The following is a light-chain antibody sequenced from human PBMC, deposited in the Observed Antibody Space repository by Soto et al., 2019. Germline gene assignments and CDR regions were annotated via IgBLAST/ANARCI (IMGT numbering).Light chain of an antibody. J-gene: IGKJ3*01. CDR2: GAS. CDR1: QSVSSN. Sequence: EIVMTQSPATRSVSPGERATLSCRASQSVSSNLAWYQQKPGQAPRLLIYGASTRATVIPARFSGSGSGTEFTLTISSLQSEDFAVYYCQQYSNWPITFGPGTKVDIK. CDR3: QQYSNWPIT. V-gene: IGKV3-15*01.